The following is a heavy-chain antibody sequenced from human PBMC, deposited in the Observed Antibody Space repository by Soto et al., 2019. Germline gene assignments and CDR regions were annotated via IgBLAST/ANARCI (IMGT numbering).Heavy chain of an antibody. J-gene: IGHJ5*02. V-gene: IGHV4-59*01. CDR2: IYYSGST. CDR3: ARVGYCSGGSCYWGWFDP. Sequence: SETLSLTCTVSGCSISSYYWSWIRQPPGKGLEWIGYIYYSGSTNYNPSLKSRVTISVDTSKNQFSLKLSSVTAADTAVYYCARVGYCSGGSCYWGWFDPWGQGTLVTVSS. D-gene: IGHD2-15*01. CDR1: GCSISSYY.